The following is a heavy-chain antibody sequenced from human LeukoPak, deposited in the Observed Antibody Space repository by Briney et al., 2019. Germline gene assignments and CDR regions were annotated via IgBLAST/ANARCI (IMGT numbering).Heavy chain of an antibody. CDR1: GFPFNSYW. V-gene: IGHV3-7*03. CDR3: ARDRGGGAFSL. Sequence: TGGSLRLSCAASGFPFNSYWMTWVRQAPGKGLEWVANIEEDGSEKYYVDSVKGRFTISRDNAKNSLYLQMNSLRAEDTAVYYCARDRGGGAFSLWGQGTLVTVSS. J-gene: IGHJ4*02. CDR2: IEEDGSEK. D-gene: IGHD2-21*01.